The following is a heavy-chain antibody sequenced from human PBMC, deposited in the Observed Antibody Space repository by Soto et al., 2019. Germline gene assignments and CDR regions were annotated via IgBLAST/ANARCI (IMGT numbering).Heavy chain of an antibody. CDR3: ARRYGGNFDY. J-gene: IGHJ4*02. Sequence: QVQLQESGPGLVKPSETLSLTCTVSGGSISSYYWSWIRQPPGKGLEWIGYIYYSGSTNYHPSLMSRVTISVDTSKNQFSLKLTSVTAADTAVYYCARRYGGNFDYWGQGTLVTVSS. CDR1: GGSISSYY. D-gene: IGHD1-26*01. V-gene: IGHV4-59*01. CDR2: IYYSGST.